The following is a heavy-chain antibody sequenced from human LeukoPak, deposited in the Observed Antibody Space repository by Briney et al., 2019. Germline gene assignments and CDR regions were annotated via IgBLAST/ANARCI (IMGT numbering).Heavy chain of an antibody. CDR3: ARAQVGAPTDL. D-gene: IGHD1-26*01. CDR1: GFTFSSHW. CDR2: INNDGSRT. Sequence: GGSLRLSCAASGFTFSSHWMHWVRQVPGKGLVWVSHINNDGSRTNYADSVRGRFTISRDNAKDTLYLHMNSLRPEDTAVYYCARAQVGAPTDLWGQGTLVTVSS. J-gene: IGHJ5*02. V-gene: IGHV3-74*01.